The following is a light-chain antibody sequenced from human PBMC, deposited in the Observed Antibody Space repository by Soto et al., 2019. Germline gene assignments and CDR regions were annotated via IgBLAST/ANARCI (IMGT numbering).Light chain of an antibody. CDR2: GAS. J-gene: IGKJ1*01. CDR3: QQYGSSTWT. V-gene: IGKV3-20*01. Sequence: EVVLTQSPGTLSLSPWGRATLSCRASQSVSRRLAWYQQRPGQSPRLLISGASMRASGVPVRFIGSGSGTDFTLTISRLEPEDFAVYYCQQYGSSTWTFGQGTKVDIK. CDR1: QSVSRR.